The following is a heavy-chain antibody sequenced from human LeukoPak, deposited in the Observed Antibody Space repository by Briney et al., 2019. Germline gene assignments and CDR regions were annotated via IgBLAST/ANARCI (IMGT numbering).Heavy chain of an antibody. CDR2: INLSDDTT. Sequence: ASVKVSCKASGYPFTNYFIHWVRQAPGQGLEWMGVINLSDDTTTYTQKFQGRVTMTRDTSTNTVYMKLTSLRSVDTAVYYCARDQHTLFGVVTPIPYYMDVWGKGTTVTVSS. V-gene: IGHV1-46*01. CDR3: ARDQHTLFGVVTPIPYYMDV. CDR1: GYPFTNYF. J-gene: IGHJ6*03. D-gene: IGHD3-3*01.